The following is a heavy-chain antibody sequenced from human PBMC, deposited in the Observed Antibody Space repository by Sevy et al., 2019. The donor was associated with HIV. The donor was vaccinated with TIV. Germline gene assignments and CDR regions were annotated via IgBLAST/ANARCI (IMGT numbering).Heavy chain of an antibody. J-gene: IGHJ4*02. D-gene: IGHD4-17*01. Sequence: SETLSLTCTVSGASINNYYWSWIRQPAGKGLEWIGRIYTVGSTNYNSFLKNRVTMSLDTSKNQFSLKLRSVTAADPAVYYCTRDLRDNGGPSGPWGQGTLVTVSS. CDR3: TRDLRDNGGPSGP. CDR1: GASINNYY. CDR2: IYTVGST. V-gene: IGHV4-4*07.